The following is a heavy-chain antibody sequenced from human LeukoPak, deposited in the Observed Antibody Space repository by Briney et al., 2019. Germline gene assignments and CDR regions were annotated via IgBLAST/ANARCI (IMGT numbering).Heavy chain of an antibody. Sequence: GGSMRLSCAASGVTFSNAWMSWVRQAPGKGPECGGRIKSKTDGGTTDYAAPGKGRFTISRDDSQNTLYLQMHSPKSEDPAVYYCTTAAAAGTNYFDYWGQGTLVTVSS. CDR3: TTAAAAGTNYFDY. V-gene: IGHV3-15*01. J-gene: IGHJ4*02. CDR2: IKSKTDGGTT. CDR1: GVTFSNAW. D-gene: IGHD6-13*01.